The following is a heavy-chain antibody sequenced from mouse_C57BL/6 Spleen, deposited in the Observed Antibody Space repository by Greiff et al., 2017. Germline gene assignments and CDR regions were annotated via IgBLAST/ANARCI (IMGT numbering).Heavy chain of an antibody. CDR2: IRSKSNNYAT. CDR1: GFSFNTYA. V-gene: IGHV10-1*01. Sequence: DVKLVESGGGLVQPKGSLKLSCAASGFSFNTYAMNWVRQAPGKGLEWVARIRSKSNNYATYYADSVKDRFTISRDDSESMLYLQMNNLKTEDTAMYYCVRHTYGKGYVEVWGTGTTVTVAS. CDR3: VRHTYGKGYVEV. J-gene: IGHJ1*03. D-gene: IGHD2-1*01.